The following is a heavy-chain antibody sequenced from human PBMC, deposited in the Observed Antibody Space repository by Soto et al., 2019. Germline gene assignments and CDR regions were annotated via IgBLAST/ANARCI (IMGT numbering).Heavy chain of an antibody. J-gene: IGHJ2*01. D-gene: IGHD2-15*01. CDR2: ISANNGNT. CDR1: RNTFTSYG. Sequence: ASVKVSCKASRNTFTSYGISWVRQAPGEGLELMGWISANNGNTNHSQKLQGRVTMTIDASTRTAYMELRSLRADDTAVYYCASPGGGSGPDWYFDLWGRGTLVTVS. V-gene: IGHV1-18*01. CDR3: ASPGGGSGPDWYFDL.